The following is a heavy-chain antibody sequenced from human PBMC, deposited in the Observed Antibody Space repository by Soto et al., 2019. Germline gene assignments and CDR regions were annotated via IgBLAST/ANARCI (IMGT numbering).Heavy chain of an antibody. CDR3: ARDYMVRGVMRWFDP. CDR2: IYHSGST. D-gene: IGHD3-10*01. CDR1: VGSISSSNW. Sequence: PSETLSLTCAVSVGSISSSNWWSSVRQPPGKGLEWSGEIYHSGSTNYNPSLKSRVTISVDKSKNQFSLKLSSVTAADTAVYYCARDYMVRGVMRWFDPWGQGTLVTVS. J-gene: IGHJ5*02. V-gene: IGHV4-4*02.